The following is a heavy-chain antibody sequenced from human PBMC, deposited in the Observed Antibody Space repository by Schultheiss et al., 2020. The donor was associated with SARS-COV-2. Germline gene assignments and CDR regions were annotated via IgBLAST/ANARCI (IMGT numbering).Heavy chain of an antibody. J-gene: IGHJ4*02. D-gene: IGHD1-7*01. CDR1: GFTFSSYA. CDR2: IWYDGSNQ. Sequence: GGSLRLSCAASGFTFSSYAMSWVRQAPGKGLEWVAVIWYDGSNQYYADSVKGRFTVSRDNAKNTLYLQMNSLRAEDTAVYYCVRDDPKQLELFDFWGQGSLVTVSS. V-gene: IGHV3-33*08. CDR3: VRDDPKQLELFDF.